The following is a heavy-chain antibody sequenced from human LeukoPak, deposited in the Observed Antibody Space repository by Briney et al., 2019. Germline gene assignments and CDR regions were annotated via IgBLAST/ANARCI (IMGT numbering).Heavy chain of an antibody. J-gene: IGHJ4*02. CDR2: INSDGSST. Sequence: GSLRLSCAASGFTFSSYWMHWVRQAPGKGLVWVSRINSDGSSTSYADSVKGRFTISRDNAKNTLYLQMNSLRAEDTAVYYCAREVRYSYGPSFDYWGQGTLVTVSS. CDR3: AREVRYSYGPSFDY. V-gene: IGHV3-74*01. D-gene: IGHD5-18*01. CDR1: GFTFSSYW.